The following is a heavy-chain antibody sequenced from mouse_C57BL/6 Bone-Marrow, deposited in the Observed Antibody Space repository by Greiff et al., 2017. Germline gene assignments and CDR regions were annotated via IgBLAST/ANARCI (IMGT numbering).Heavy chain of an antibody. CDR1: GYTFTSYW. Sequence: QVQLQQPGAELVRPGTSVKLSCKASGYTFTSYWMHWVKQRPGQGLEWIGVIDPSDSYTNYNQKFKGKATLTVDTSSSTAYMQLSSLPSEDSAVYYCASYYGSSYYFDYWGQGTTLTVSS. D-gene: IGHD1-1*01. CDR2: IDPSDSYT. V-gene: IGHV1-59*01. CDR3: ASYYGSSYYFDY. J-gene: IGHJ2*01.